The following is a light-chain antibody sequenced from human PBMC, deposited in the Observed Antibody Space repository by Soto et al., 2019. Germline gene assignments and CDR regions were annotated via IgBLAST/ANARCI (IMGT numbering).Light chain of an antibody. CDR2: GGT. CDR1: SSDVGSYNL. CDR3: CSYAGITTYYV. Sequence: HSVLTQPASVSGSPGQSITISCTGTSSDVGSYNLVSWYQQHPGEAPKLMIYGGTKRPSGVSNRFSGSKSGNTASLTISGLQAEDEDDDYCCSYAGITTYYVFGTGTKLTVL. J-gene: IGLJ1*01. V-gene: IGLV2-23*01.